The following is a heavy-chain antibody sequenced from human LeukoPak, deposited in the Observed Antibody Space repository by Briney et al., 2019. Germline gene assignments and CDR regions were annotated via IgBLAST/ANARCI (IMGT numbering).Heavy chain of an antibody. CDR2: IYWDDDK. J-gene: IGHJ4*02. V-gene: IGHV2-5*02. Sequence: SGPTLVKPTPTLTLTCTFSGCSLSTSGVGVGWIRQPPGKALEWLALIYWDDDKRYSPSLKSRLTITKDTSKNQVVLTMTNMDPVDTATYYCAHRGPGGLYVLFDYWGQGTLVTVSP. D-gene: IGHD2-2*02. CDR1: GCSLSTSGVG. CDR3: AHRGPGGLYVLFDY.